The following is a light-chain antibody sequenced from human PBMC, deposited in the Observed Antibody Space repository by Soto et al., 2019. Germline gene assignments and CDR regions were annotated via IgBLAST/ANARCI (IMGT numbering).Light chain of an antibody. Sequence: QSVLTQPASVSGSPGQPITISCSGTTSDVGIVSWYQHHPGKAPKLMIHEVTKRPPGVSDRFSGSKSGNSASLTISGLQAEDEADYFCCSFGGSGYVFGTGTKVTVL. CDR1: TSDVGI. CDR3: CSFGGSGYV. J-gene: IGLJ1*01. CDR2: EVT. V-gene: IGLV2-23*02.